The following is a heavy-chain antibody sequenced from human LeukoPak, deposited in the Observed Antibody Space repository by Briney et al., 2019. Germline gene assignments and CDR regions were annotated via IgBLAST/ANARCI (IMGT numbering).Heavy chain of an antibody. CDR2: INHSGNT. Sequence: SGTLSLTSAVSSGSISSTTWWSWVRQPPGKGLEWIGEINHSGNTYYNPSLTGRVTISVDRSDNQFSLKVNSVTAADTAVYYCALGYHDVWERWGQGTLVTVSS. CDR3: ALGYHDVWER. J-gene: IGHJ4*02. D-gene: IGHD1-26*01. CDR1: SGSISSTTW. V-gene: IGHV4-4*02.